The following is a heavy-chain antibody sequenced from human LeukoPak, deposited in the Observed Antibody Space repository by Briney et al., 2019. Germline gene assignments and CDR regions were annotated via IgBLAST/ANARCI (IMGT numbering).Heavy chain of an antibody. CDR3: ARVVVAATFYYFDY. J-gene: IGHJ4*02. D-gene: IGHD2-15*01. CDR1: GYSISSGYY. CDR2: IFRSGTT. Sequence: SETLSLTCTVSGYSISSGYYWGWIRQPPGKGLEWIGSIFRSGTTYYNPSLRSRVTISVDTSKNQFSLKLSSVTAADTAVYYCARVVVAATFYYFDYWGQGTLVTVSS. V-gene: IGHV4-38-2*02.